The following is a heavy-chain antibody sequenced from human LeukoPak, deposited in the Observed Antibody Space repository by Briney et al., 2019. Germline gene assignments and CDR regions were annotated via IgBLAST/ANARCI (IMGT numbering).Heavy chain of an antibody. V-gene: IGHV3-23*01. CDR2: ISGSGGST. J-gene: IGHJ4*02. D-gene: IGHD6-13*01. Sequence: PGGSLRLSCAASGFNFTSNAMTWFRQAPGKGLEWVSGISGSGGSTYYADSVKGRFTISRDNSKNTLYLQMNSLRAEATAVYYCAKGGPSGCWYIFDYWGQGTLVTVSS. CDR3: AKGGPSGCWYIFDY. CDR1: GFNFTSNA.